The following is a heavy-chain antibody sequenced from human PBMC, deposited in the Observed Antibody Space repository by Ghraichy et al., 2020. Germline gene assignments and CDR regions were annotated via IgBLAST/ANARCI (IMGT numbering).Heavy chain of an antibody. CDR2: INHSGST. CDR3: ARGGITGTPFDP. D-gene: IGHD1-7*01. J-gene: IGHJ5*02. CDR1: GGSFSGYY. V-gene: IGHV4-34*01. Sequence: SETLSLTCAVYGGSFSGYYWSWIRQPPGKGLEWIGEINHSGSTNYNPSLKSRVTISVDTSKNQFSLKLSSVTAADTAVYYCARGGITGTPFDPWGQGTLVTISS.